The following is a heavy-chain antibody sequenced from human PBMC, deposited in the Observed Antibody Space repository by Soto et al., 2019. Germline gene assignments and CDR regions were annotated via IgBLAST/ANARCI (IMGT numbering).Heavy chain of an antibody. Sequence: QVQLVESGGGVVQPGRSLRLSCGAAGFTFSRYGMPWVRQAPGKGRAWVAVTSHDGSNKYYADSVKGRFTISRDNSGNTLYLQMNSLRAEDTAVYYGAKSCRYYDSSAYYPLDYWGQGTLVTVSS. V-gene: IGHV3-30*18. CDR2: TSHDGSNK. CDR3: AKSCRYYDSSAYYPLDY. CDR1: GFTFSRYG. J-gene: IGHJ4*02. D-gene: IGHD3-22*01.